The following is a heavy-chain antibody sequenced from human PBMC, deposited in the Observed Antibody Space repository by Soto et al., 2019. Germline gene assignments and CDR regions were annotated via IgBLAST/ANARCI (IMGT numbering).Heavy chain of an antibody. CDR2: INAGNGNT. CDR1: GYTFTSYA. Sequence: QVQLVQSGAEVKKPGASVKVSCKASGYTFTSYAMHWVRQAPGQRLEWMGWINAGNGNTKYSQKFQGRVTITRDTSASTAYMELSSLRSEDTAVYYCAGVRGSYDGGEYYFDYWGQGTLVTVSS. V-gene: IGHV1-3*01. D-gene: IGHD1-26*01. J-gene: IGHJ4*02. CDR3: AGVRGSYDGGEYYFDY.